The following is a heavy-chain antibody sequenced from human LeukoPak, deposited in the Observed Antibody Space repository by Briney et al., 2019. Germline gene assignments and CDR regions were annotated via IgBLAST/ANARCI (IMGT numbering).Heavy chain of an antibody. J-gene: IGHJ6*02. CDR1: AGSISTHY. CDR2: IYHSVSN. CDR3: ARDHGWEWDDILTGYRKDHSNYYYYYGMDV. V-gene: IGHV4-59*11. D-gene: IGHD3-9*01. Sequence: SQTLSLTWILAAGSISTHYWSCIRPLPGNGLEWIGYIYHSVSNNYNPSLRSRVTISVDTSKSQYSLRQSSVTAAHTAVYYCARDHGWEWDDILTGYRKDHSNYYYYYGMDVWGQGTTVTVSS.